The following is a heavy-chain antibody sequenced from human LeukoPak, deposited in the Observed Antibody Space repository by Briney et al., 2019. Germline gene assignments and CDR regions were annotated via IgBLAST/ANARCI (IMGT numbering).Heavy chain of an antibody. J-gene: IGHJ4*02. D-gene: IGHD3-10*01. CDR3: ATDLGGSGSYYSPLGY. CDR2: FDPEDGET. V-gene: IGHV1-24*01. Sequence: ASVKVSCKVSGYTLTELSMHWVRQAPGKGLEWMGGFDPEDGETIYAQKFLGRVTMTEDTSTDTAYMELSSLRSEDTAVYYCATDLGGSGSYYSPLGYWGKGTLVTVSS. CDR1: GYTLTELS.